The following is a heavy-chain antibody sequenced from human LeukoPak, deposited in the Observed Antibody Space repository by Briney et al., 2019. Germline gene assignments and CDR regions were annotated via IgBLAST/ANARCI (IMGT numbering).Heavy chain of an antibody. CDR2: IRSTAGTYAT. Sequence: GGTLRLSCAASGFSFSDSDIHWVRQPSGKGLEWVGRIRSTAGTYATENIASVKGRFTISRDDSKNTAYLQMNSLKTEDTALYYCARLIDLAVAYDFVGFDYWGQGTLVTVSS. V-gene: IGHV3-73*01. CDR3: ARLIDLAVAYDFVGFDY. J-gene: IGHJ4*02. CDR1: GFSFSDSD. D-gene: IGHD3-16*01.